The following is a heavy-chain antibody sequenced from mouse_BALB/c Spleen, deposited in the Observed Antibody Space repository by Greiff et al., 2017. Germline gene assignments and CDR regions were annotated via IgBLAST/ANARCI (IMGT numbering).Heavy chain of an antibody. CDR3: ARYGYDGGFAY. CDR2: IWGDGST. D-gene: IGHD2-2*01. J-gene: IGHJ3*01. Sequence: QVQLKESGPGLVAPSQSLSIPCTVSGFSLTGYGVNWVRQPPGKGLEWLGMIWGDGSTDYNSALKSRLSISKDNSKSQVFLKMNSLQTDDTARYYCARYGYDGGFAYWGQGTLGTVAA. V-gene: IGHV2-6-7*01. CDR1: GFSLTGYG.